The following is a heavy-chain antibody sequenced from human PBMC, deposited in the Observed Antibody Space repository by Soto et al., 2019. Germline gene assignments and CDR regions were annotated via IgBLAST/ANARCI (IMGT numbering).Heavy chain of an antibody. CDR1: GYTFTDFA. Sequence: QVRLVQSGAEVRKPGASVKVSCQASGYTFTDFAIHWVRQAPGQGLEWMGWILGGTGNTKYSQKFQGRFTITRDTSTTTANMELSSLTSGDTALYFCAREGDHPGYDYGLDYWGQGILVTVSS. J-gene: IGHJ4*02. CDR3: AREGDHPGYDYGLDY. V-gene: IGHV1-3*01. D-gene: IGHD5-12*01. CDR2: ILGGTGNT.